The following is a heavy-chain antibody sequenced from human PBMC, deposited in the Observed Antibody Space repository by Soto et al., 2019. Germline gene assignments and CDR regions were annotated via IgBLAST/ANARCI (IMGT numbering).Heavy chain of an antibody. D-gene: IGHD2-15*01. J-gene: IGHJ4*02. V-gene: IGHV3-48*03. CDR2: ISSSGSTI. CDR1: GFTFSSYE. Sequence: EVQLVESGGGLVQPGGSLRLSCAASGFTFSSYEMNWVRQAPGKGLEWVSYISSSGSTIYYADSMKGRFTISRDNAKNSLYLQMNSLRAEDTAVYYCARDRGSGDYYFDYWGQGTLVTVSS. CDR3: ARDRGSGDYYFDY.